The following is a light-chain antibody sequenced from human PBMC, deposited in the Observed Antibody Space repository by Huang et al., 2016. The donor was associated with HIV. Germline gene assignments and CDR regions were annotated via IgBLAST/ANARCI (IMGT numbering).Light chain of an antibody. CDR3: QQYGSSSYT. CDR1: QSVSSSY. J-gene: IGKJ2*01. Sequence: EIVLTQSPGTLSLSPGERATLSCRASQSVSSSYLAWYKQKPGQAPRLLIYGASSRATCIPDRFSGSGSGTDFTLTISRLEPEDFAVYYCQQYGSSSYTFGQGTKLEIK. V-gene: IGKV3-20*01. CDR2: GAS.